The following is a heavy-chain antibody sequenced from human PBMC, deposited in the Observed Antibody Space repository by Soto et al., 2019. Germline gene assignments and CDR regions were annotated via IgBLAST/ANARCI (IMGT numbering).Heavy chain of an antibody. D-gene: IGHD3-10*01. CDR3: ARDTQGPASMVRGAPTFGVGY. V-gene: IGHV3-21*01. Sequence: EVQLVESGGGLVKPGGSLRLSCAASGFTFSSYSMNWVRQAPGKGLEWVSSISSSSSYIYYADSVKGRFTISRDNAKNSLYRQMNSLRAEDTAVYYCARDTQGPASMVRGAPTFGVGYWGQGTLVTVSS. J-gene: IGHJ4*02. CDR2: ISSSSSYI. CDR1: GFTFSSYS.